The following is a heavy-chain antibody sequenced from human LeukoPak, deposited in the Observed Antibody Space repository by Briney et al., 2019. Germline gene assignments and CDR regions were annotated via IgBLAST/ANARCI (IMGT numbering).Heavy chain of an antibody. D-gene: IGHD2-2*01. J-gene: IGHJ6*03. CDR3: ARVTPAKYCSSTSCHKTLYYYYYYMDV. V-gene: IGHV4-59*12. CDR1: GGSISSCY. CDR2: IYYSGST. Sequence: PSETLSLTCTVSGGSISSCYWSWIRQPPGKGLEWIGYIYYSGSTNYNPSLKSRVTISVDTSKNQFSLKLSSVTAADTAVYYCARVTPAKYCSSTSCHKTLYYYYYYMDVWGKGTTVTVSS.